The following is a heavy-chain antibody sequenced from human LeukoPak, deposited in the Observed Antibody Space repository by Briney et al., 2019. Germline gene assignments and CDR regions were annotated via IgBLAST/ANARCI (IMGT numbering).Heavy chain of an antibody. CDR1: GFTFSDYQ. J-gene: IGHJ4*02. Sequence: PGGSLRLSCAASGFTFSDYQMSWIRRAPGKGLEWVSYISNSGYTIYYADSVKGRFTISRDNAKNSLYLQVNSLRAEDTAVYYCVRYSSSSMDYWGQGILVTVSS. CDR2: ISNSGYTI. CDR3: VRYSSSSMDY. D-gene: IGHD6-6*01. V-gene: IGHV3-11*01.